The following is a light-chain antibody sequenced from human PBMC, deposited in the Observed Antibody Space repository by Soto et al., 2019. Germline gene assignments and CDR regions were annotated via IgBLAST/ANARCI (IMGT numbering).Light chain of an antibody. J-gene: IGLJ1*01. Sequence: QSALTQPASVSGSPGQSITISCTGTSSDVGGYNYVSWYQQHPGKAPKLIIHEVSNRPSGVSYRFSGSKYDNTASLTISGLQPEDEADYYCSSFSSSRAYVFGTGTKVTVL. V-gene: IGLV2-14*01. CDR2: EVS. CDR1: SSDVGGYNY. CDR3: SSFSSSRAYV.